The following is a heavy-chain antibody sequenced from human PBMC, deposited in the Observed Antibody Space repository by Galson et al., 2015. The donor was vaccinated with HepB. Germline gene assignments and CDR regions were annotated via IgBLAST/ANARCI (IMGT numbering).Heavy chain of an antibody. CDR3: TTTYYYDSSGYYGDAFDI. CDR2: IKSKTDGGTT. J-gene: IGHJ3*02. D-gene: IGHD3-22*01. V-gene: IGHV3-15*07. Sequence: SLRLSCAASGFTFSNAWVNWVRQAPGKGLEWVGRIKSKTDGGTTDYAAPVKGRFTISRDDSKNTLYLQMNSLKTEDTAVYYCTTTYYYDSSGYYGDAFDIWGQGTMVTVSS. CDR1: GFTFSNAW.